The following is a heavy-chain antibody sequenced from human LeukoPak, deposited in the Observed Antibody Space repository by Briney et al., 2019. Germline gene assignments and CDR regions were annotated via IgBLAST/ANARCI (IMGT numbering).Heavy chain of an antibody. CDR1: GFTFSSYS. V-gene: IGHV3-21*04. CDR2: ISSSSSYI. D-gene: IGHD3-22*01. J-gene: IGHJ6*03. CDR3: AKADVWLLYYYYMDV. Sequence: PGGSLRLSCAASGFTFSSYSMNWVRQAPGKGLEWVSSISSSSSYIYYADSVKGRFTISRDNAKNSLYLQMDSLRAEDKAVYYCAKADVWLLYYYYMDVWGKGTTVTVSS.